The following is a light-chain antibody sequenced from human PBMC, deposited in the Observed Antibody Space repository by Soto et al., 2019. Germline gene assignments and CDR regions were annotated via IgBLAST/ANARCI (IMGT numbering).Light chain of an antibody. Sequence: DIQMTQSPSSLSASIGDRVTITCQASQDISDFLTWYQERPGKAPQLLIYAASKLQTGVPSRFSGSGSGTEFTLTISSLQPEDVATYYCQQYDSLPLTFGGGTKVEI. V-gene: IGKV1-33*01. CDR2: AAS. J-gene: IGKJ4*01. CDR1: QDISDF. CDR3: QQYDSLPLT.